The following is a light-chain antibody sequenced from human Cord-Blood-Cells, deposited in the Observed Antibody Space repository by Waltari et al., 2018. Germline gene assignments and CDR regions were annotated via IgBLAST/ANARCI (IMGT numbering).Light chain of an antibody. Sequence: ELVLTQSPGTLSLSPGERVTLSCRASQSVSSSYLAWYQQKPGQAPRLLIYGASSRATGIPDRFSGSGSGTDFTLTISRLEPEDFAVYYCQQSFTFGPGTKVDIK. J-gene: IGKJ3*01. CDR2: GAS. V-gene: IGKV3-20*01. CDR3: QQSFT. CDR1: QSVSSSY.